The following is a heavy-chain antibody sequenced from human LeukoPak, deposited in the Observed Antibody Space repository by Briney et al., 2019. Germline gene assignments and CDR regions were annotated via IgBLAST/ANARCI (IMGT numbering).Heavy chain of an antibody. D-gene: IGHD6-6*01. CDR3: ANEYSSSDFDY. CDR2: ISGSGGST. V-gene: IGHV3-23*01. J-gene: IGHJ4*02. CDR1: GFTFDDYA. Sequence: GGSLRLSCAASGFTFDDYAMHWVRQAPGKGLEWVSAISGSGGSTYYADSVKGRFTISRDNSKNTLYLQMNSLRAEDTAVYYCANEYSSSDFDYWGQGTLVTVSS.